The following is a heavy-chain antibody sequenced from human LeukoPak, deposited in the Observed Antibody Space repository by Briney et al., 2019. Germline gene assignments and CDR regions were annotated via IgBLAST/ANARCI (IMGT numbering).Heavy chain of an antibody. CDR3: ARGRNGYNLYYFDY. CDR1: GGSFSDYY. D-gene: IGHD5-24*01. CDR2: INHSGST. J-gene: IGHJ4*02. V-gene: IGHV4-34*01. Sequence: SETLSLTCAVYGGSFSDYYWSWIRQPPGKGLEWIGEINHSGSTNYNPSLKSRVTISVDTSKNQFSLKLSSVTAADTAVYYCARGRNGYNLYYFDYWGQGTLVTVSS.